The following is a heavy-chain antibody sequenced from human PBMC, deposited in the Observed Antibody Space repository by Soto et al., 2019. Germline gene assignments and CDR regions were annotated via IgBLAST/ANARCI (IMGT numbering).Heavy chain of an antibody. CDR2: IYYSGST. V-gene: IGHV4-31*03. CDR3: ARAMVVTQNWFDP. Sequence: PSETLSLTCTVSGGSISSGGYYWSWIRQHPGKGLEWIGYIYYSGSTYYNPSLKSRVTISVDTSKNQFSLKLSSVTAADMAVYYCARAMVVTQNWFDPWGQGTLVTVSS. D-gene: IGHD2-21*02. J-gene: IGHJ5*02. CDR1: GGSISSGGYY.